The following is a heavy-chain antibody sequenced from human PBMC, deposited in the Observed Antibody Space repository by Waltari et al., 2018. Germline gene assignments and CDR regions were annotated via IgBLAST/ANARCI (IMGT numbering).Heavy chain of an antibody. CDR2: IRNDGSNK. CDR1: GFTFSSYG. V-gene: IGHV3-30*02. J-gene: IGHJ6*02. Sequence: QVQLVESGGGVVQPGGSLRLSCAASGFTFSSYGLHWVRQAPGKGLEWVAFIRNDGSNKYYEDCVKGKFTITRDNSKNTLYLQMNSLRAEDTAVYYCATMVRGKYYYYGMDVWGQGTTVTVSS. D-gene: IGHD3-10*01. CDR3: ATMVRGKYYYYGMDV.